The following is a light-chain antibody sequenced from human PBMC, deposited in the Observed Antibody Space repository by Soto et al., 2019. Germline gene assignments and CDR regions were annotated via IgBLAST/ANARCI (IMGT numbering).Light chain of an antibody. CDR3: ATWDDSLSGSWM. J-gene: IGLJ3*02. CDR1: SSSIGSNH. V-gene: IGLV1-47*01. CDR2: RNN. Sequence: QSVLTQPPSASGTPGQRVTISCSGTSSSIGSNHVYWYQQFPGTAPKLLIYRNNQRPSGFPDRFSGFKSGTSASLAISGLRSEDEADYYCATWDDSLSGSWMFAGGTKLTVL.